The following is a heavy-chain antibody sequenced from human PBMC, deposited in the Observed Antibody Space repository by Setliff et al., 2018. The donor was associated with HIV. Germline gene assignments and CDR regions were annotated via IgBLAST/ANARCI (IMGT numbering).Heavy chain of an antibody. V-gene: IGHV4-4*08. D-gene: IGHD2-2*01. CDR3: ARGLSSQTYWGTRPLGLDY. J-gene: IGHJ4*01. CDR1: SGSMTGHY. Sequence: SETLSLTCSVSSGSMTGHYWTWVRQPPGKGLEWIGYLHSLGSSRVSDTPNYSPSLKGRITISLDTSKRQFSLTMTSVTAADTAVYYCARGLSSQTYWGTRPLGLDYWGQGSLVTDCS. CDR2: LHSLGSSRVSDTP.